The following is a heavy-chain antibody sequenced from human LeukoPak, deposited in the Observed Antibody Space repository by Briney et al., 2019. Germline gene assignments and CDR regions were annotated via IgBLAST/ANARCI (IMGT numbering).Heavy chain of an antibody. Sequence: GGSLRLSCAASGFTFSSYSMNWVRQAPGKGLEWVSSISSSSYIYYADSVKGRFTISRDNAKNSLYLQMNSLRAEDTAVYYCARDSSSSPYYYYGMDVWGQGTTVTVSS. CDR1: GFTFSSYS. V-gene: IGHV3-21*01. CDR2: ISSSSYI. CDR3: ARDSSSSPYYYYGMDV. J-gene: IGHJ6*02. D-gene: IGHD6-6*01.